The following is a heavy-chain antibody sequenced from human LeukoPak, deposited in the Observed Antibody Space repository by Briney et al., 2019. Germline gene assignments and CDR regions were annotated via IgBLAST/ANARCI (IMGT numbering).Heavy chain of an antibody. J-gene: IGHJ4*02. CDR3: ARRKYYYDSSGPFDY. CDR1: GGSISSSSYY. V-gene: IGHV4-39*01. CDR2: IYYSGST. Sequence: SETLSLTCTVSGGSISSSSYYWGWIRQPPGKGLEWIGSIYYSGSTYYNPSLKSRVTISVDTSKNQFSLKLSSVTAADTAAYYCARRKYYYDSSGPFDYWGQGTLVTVSS. D-gene: IGHD3-22*01.